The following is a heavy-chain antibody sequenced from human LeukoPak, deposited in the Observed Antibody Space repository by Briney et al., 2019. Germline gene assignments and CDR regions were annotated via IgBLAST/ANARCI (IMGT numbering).Heavy chain of an antibody. D-gene: IGHD6-19*01. Sequence: GSLRLSCAASGFTFSSYWMNWARQAPGKGLEWIGYIYYSGSTNYNPSLKSRVTISVDTSKNQFSLKLSSVTAADTAVYYCARVHSSGWYRDDYWGQGTLVTVSS. CDR1: GFTFSSYW. CDR2: IYYSGST. CDR3: ARVHSSGWYRDDY. J-gene: IGHJ4*02. V-gene: IGHV4-59*01.